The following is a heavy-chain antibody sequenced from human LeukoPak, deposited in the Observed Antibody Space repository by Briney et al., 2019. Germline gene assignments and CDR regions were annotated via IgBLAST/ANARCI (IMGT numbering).Heavy chain of an antibody. V-gene: IGHV4-31*03. CDR2: IYYSGST. Sequence: PSETLSLTCTVSGGSISSGGYYWSWIRQHPGKGLEWIGYIYYSGSTYYNPSLKSRVTISVDTSKNQFSLKLSSVTAADTAVYYCARMELNYDFWSGLDYWGQGTLVTVSS. J-gene: IGHJ4*02. CDR1: GGSISSGGYY. D-gene: IGHD3-3*01. CDR3: ARMELNYDFWSGLDY.